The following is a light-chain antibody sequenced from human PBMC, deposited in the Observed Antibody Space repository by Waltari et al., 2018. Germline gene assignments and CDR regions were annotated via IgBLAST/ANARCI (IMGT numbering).Light chain of an antibody. Sequence: EVVMTQSPAILSVSPGERATLSCRASQSVASNFAWSQQKPGQAPRLLIYGASTRATGIPARCSGSGSGTEFTLTISSMRSEDFALYYCQQYNNWPPPTFGGGTKVEIK. CDR1: QSVASN. J-gene: IGKJ4*01. V-gene: IGKV3-15*01. CDR3: QQYNNWPPPT. CDR2: GAS.